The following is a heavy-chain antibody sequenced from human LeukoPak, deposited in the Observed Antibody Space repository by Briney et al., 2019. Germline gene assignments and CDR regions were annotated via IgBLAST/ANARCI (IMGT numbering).Heavy chain of an antibody. J-gene: IGHJ4*02. V-gene: IGHV1-2*02. D-gene: IGHD5-12*01. Sequence: ASVTVSCKASGYTFTGYYMNWVRQAPGQGLEWVGWINTNNGGTDYAQKFQGRVTMTRDTSINTAYMELSRLTSDDTAVYYCARETGYSGYDRVGYYFDYWGQGTLVTASS. CDR1: GYTFTGYY. CDR2: INTNNGGT. CDR3: ARETGYSGYDRVGYYFDY.